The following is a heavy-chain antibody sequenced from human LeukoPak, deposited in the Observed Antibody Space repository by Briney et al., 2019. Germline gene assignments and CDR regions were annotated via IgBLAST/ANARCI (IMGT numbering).Heavy chain of an antibody. D-gene: IGHD2-2*01. CDR3: AREVVVPAPYYYYYYGMDV. Sequence: SETLSLTCTVSGGSISSGDYYWSWIRQPPGKGLEWIGYIYYSGSTYYNPSLKSRVTISVDTSKNQFSLKLSSVTAADTAVYYCAREVVVPAPYYYYYYGMDVWGQGTTVTVSS. J-gene: IGHJ6*02. V-gene: IGHV4-30-4*01. CDR2: IYYSGST. CDR1: GGSISSGDYY.